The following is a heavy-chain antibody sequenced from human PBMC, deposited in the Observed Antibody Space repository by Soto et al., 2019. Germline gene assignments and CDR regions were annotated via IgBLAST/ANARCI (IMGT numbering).Heavy chain of an antibody. CDR3: ERDPSAVAGHNWFDP. CDR1: GGSISSSNW. Sequence: QVQLQESGPGLVKPSGTLSLTCAVSGGSISSSNWWSWVRQPPGKGLEWIGEIYHSGSTNYNPSLKSRVTISVDKSKNQFSLKLSAVTAADTAVYYCERDPSAVAGHNWFDPWGQGTLVTVSS. J-gene: IGHJ5*02. D-gene: IGHD6-19*01. V-gene: IGHV4-4*02. CDR2: IYHSGST.